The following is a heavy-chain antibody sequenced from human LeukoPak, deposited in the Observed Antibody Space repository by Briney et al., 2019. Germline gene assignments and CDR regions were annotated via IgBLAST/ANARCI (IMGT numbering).Heavy chain of an antibody. V-gene: IGHV4-31*03. CDR1: GASINSDDYY. CDR3: ARTYSSSGNYYYYMDV. Sequence: PSETLSLTCTVSGASINSDDYYWSWIRQHPGKGLEWIGYIYYSGTTYYNPPLKSRLIISVDMSKNQFSLQLSSVTAADTAVYYCARTYSSSGNYYYYMDVWGKGTTFTVSS. D-gene: IGHD6-6*01. CDR2: IYYSGTT. J-gene: IGHJ6*03.